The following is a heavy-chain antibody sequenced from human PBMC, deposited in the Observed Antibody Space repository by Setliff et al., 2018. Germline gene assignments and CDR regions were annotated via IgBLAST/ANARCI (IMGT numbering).Heavy chain of an antibody. CDR2: VDHSGNT. CDR1: GDSISRSAYY. J-gene: IGHJ4*02. CDR3: ARRDSTGYYGYSFDF. Sequence: PSETLSLTCTVSGDSISRSAYYWGWIRQSPGKGLDWIGTVDHSGNTFYNPSPKSRVTISVDTSKNQLSLELASVTAADTAVYYCARRDSTGYYGYSFDFWGQGTLVTVSS. D-gene: IGHD3-22*01. V-gene: IGHV4-39*01.